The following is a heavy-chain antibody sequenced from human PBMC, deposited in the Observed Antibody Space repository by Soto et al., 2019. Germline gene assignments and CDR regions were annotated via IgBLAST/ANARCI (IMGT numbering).Heavy chain of an antibody. D-gene: IGHD2-8*01. J-gene: IGHJ4*02. CDR2: IKGDGSGN. V-gene: IGHV3-7*01. Sequence: PGGSLRLSCAASGFSLSTYWMSWVRQAPGKGLEWVANIKGDGSGNYYVDSVKGRFTISRDNGKNSLYLQMNSLRVEDTAVYYCARDVRLYADDKKEFWANDYWGQGTSVTVSS. CDR3: ARDVRLYADDKKEFWANDY. CDR1: GFSLSTYW.